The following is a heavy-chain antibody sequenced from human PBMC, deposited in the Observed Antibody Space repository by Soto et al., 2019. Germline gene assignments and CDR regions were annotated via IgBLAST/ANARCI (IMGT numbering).Heavy chain of an antibody. CDR3: AHQGPEDWPLDY. Sequence: QITVKESGPTLVRPTQTLTLTCAFSGFSLSTSGVGVGWIRQPPGKALEWTAVIYWDDSKHYSPSLRRRLTTTKHTPKNLSVLTMTNMDTMDTGTYYCAHQGPEDWPLDYWCQGTLVTVSS. D-gene: IGHD3-9*01. J-gene: IGHJ4*02. CDR2: IYWDDSK. CDR1: GFSLSTSGVG. V-gene: IGHV2-5*02.